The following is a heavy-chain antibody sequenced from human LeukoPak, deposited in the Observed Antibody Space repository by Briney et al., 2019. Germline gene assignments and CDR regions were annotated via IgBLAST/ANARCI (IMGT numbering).Heavy chain of an antibody. J-gene: IGHJ4*02. CDR1: EFTFSTYA. CDR2: ISRGGGST. V-gene: IGHV3-23*01. D-gene: IGHD6-19*01. CDR3: AKINRGEVAGHFDY. Sequence: GGSLRLSCAASEFTFSTYAMSWVRQAPGKGLEWVSAISRGGGSTYYADSVKGRFTISRDNSKNTLYLQMNSLRAEDTALYYCAKINRGEVAGHFDYWGQGTLVTVSS.